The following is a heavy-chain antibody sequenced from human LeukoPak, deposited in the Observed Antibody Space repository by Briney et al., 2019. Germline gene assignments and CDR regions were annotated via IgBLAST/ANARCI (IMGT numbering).Heavy chain of an antibody. J-gene: IGHJ6*02. V-gene: IGHV5-51*01. CDR2: IYPDDSDT. Sequence: GESLKISCKGSGYTFSTYWIAWVRQMPGKGLEWMGIIYPDDSDTKYSPSFQGHVTISADKSINTAYLQWGSLKASDTAMYYCARQEEESYSRDSWPYYYGMDVWGQGTTVTVSS. D-gene: IGHD6-13*01. CDR3: ARQEEESYSRDSWPYYYGMDV. CDR1: GYTFSTYW.